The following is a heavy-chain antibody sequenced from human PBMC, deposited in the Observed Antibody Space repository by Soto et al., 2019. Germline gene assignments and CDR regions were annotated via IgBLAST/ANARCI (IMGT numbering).Heavy chain of an antibody. CDR2: IYYSGST. Sequence: QLQLQESGPGLVKPSETLSLTCTVSGGSISSSSYYWGWIRQPPGKGLEWIGSIYYSGSTYYNPSLKSPVTISVDTSKNQFSLKLSSVTAADTAVYYCSSSGSDKGAFDIWGQGTMVTVSS. CDR1: GGSISSSSYY. D-gene: IGHD6-19*01. J-gene: IGHJ3*02. CDR3: SSSGSDKGAFDI. V-gene: IGHV4-39*01.